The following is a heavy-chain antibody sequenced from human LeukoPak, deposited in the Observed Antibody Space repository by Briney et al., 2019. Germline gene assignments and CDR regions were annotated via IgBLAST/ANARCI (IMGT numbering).Heavy chain of an antibody. CDR1: GGSISSSSYY. J-gene: IGHJ5*02. D-gene: IGHD3-10*01. CDR3: ARGPGRNYYGSGSYSRFDP. V-gene: IGHV4-39*07. CDR2: IYHSGST. Sequence: SETLSLTCTVSGGSISSSSYYWGWIRQPPGKGLEWIGSIYHSGSTYYNPSLKSRVTISVDTSKNQFSLKLSSVTAADTAVYYCARGPGRNYYGSGSYSRFDPWGQGTLVTVSS.